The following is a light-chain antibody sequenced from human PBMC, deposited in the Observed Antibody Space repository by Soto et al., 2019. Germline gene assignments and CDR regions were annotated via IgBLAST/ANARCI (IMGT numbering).Light chain of an antibody. CDR1: QSVSSN. Sequence: EIVVTQSPATLSVSAGERATLSCRASQSVSSNLAWYQQKPGQAPRILIYGASTRAAGIPDRFSGSGSGTDFTLTISRLETEDFAVYYCQQYGSSMWTFGQGTKVDIK. CDR2: GAS. V-gene: IGKV3-20*01. CDR3: QQYGSSMWT. J-gene: IGKJ1*01.